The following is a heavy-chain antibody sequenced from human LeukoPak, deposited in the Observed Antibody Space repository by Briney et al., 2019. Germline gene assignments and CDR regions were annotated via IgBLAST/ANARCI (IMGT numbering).Heavy chain of an antibody. CDR2: IYHSGST. J-gene: IGHJ3*02. D-gene: IGHD3-10*01. Sequence: SETLSLTCAVSGGSISSSNWWSWVRQPPGKGLEWIGEIYHSGSTNYNPSLKSRVTISVDKSKNQFSLKLSSVTAADTAVYYCARAPYYYGSGSYAFDIWGQGTMVTVSS. CDR3: ARAPYYYGSGSYAFDI. CDR1: GGSISSSNW. V-gene: IGHV4-4*02.